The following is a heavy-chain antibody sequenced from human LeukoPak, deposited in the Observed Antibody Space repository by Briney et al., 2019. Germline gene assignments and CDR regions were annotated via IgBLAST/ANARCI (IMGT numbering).Heavy chain of an antibody. D-gene: IGHD1-26*01. CDR3: AKEKWELTTPSFDY. V-gene: IGHV3-30*18. Sequence: GGSLRLSGAASGFTFSSYGMHWVRQAPGKGLEWVAVISYDGSNKYYADSVKGRFTISRDNSKNTLYLQMNSLRAEDTAVYYCAKEKWELTTPSFDYWGQGTLVTVSS. CDR2: ISYDGSNK. CDR1: GFTFSSYG. J-gene: IGHJ4*02.